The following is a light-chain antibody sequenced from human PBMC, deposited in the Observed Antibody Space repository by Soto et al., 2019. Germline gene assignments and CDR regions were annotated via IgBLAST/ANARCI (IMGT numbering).Light chain of an antibody. V-gene: IGKV1-39*01. CDR1: QSISSY. CDR2: AAS. Sequence: DIQMTQSPSSLSASVGDRVTITCRASQSISSYLNWYQQKPGKAPKLLIYAASSLQSGVPSRFSGSGSGTDSTLTISSLRPEDFATYYCQQSYSTPLTFGGGTKVDIK. CDR3: QQSYSTPLT. J-gene: IGKJ4*01.